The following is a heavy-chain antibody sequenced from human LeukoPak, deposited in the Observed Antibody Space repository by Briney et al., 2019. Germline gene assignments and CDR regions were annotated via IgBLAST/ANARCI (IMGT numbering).Heavy chain of an antibody. CDR3: AKDRPNGFDY. J-gene: IGHJ4*02. CDR2: ADGSGAST. CDR1: GFTLRNYA. V-gene: IGHV3-23*01. Sequence: GGSLRLSCTASGFTLRNYAMNWVRQAPGKGLVWISAADGSGASTYYADSVRGRFTVSRDNSKNTLYLKMHSLRAEDTAVYYCAKDRPNGFDYWGQGTLVTVSS. D-gene: IGHD6-6*01.